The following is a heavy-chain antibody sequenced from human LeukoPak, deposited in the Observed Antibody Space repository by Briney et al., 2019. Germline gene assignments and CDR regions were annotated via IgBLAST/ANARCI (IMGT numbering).Heavy chain of an antibody. V-gene: IGHV4-34*01. CDR1: GGSFSGYY. J-gene: IGHJ4*02. D-gene: IGHD3-3*01. CDR2: INHSGST. CDR3: ASLRERSYYARGFDY. Sequence: PSETLSLTCAVYGGSFSGYYWSWIRQPPGKGLEWIGEINHSGSTNHNPSLKSRVTISVDTSKNQFSLKLSSVTAADTAVYYCASLRERSYYARGFDYWGQGTLVAVSS.